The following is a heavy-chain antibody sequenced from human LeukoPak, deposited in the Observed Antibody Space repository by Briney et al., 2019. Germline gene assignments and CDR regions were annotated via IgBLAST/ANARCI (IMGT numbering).Heavy chain of an antibody. D-gene: IGHD3-10*01. Sequence: PGGSLRLSCAASGFTFSSYGMHWVRQAPGKGLEWVAVISYDGSNKYYADSVKGRFTISRDNSKNTLYLQMNSLRAEDTAVYYCAYQGAYTLWFSFWGQGTLVTVSS. V-gene: IGHV3-30*03. CDR1: GFTFSSYG. J-gene: IGHJ4*02. CDR3: AYQGAYTLWFSF. CDR2: ISYDGSNK.